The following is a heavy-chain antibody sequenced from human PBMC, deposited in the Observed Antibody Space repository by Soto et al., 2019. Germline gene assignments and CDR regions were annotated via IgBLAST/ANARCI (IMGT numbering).Heavy chain of an antibody. CDR2: IYPGDSDT. CDR1: GYSFTSYR. J-gene: IGHJ6*02. Sequence: GESLKISCKGSGYSFTSYRIGWVRQMPGKGLEWMGIIYPGDSDTRYSPSFQGQVTISADKSISTAYLQWSSLKASDTAMYYCATSSYGDYHYYYGMDVWGQGTTVTVSS. V-gene: IGHV5-51*01. D-gene: IGHD4-17*01. CDR3: ATSSYGDYHYYYGMDV.